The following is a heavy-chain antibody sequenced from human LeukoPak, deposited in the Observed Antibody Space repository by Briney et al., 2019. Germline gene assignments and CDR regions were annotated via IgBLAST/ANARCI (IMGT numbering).Heavy chain of an antibody. CDR2: MNPNSGNT. J-gene: IGHJ3*02. Sequence: AASVKVSCKASGGTFSSYAISWVRQAPGQGLEWMGWMNPNSGNTGYAQKFQGRVTITRNTSISTAYMELSSLRSEDTAVYYCATDAFDIWGQGTMVTVSS. CDR3: ATDAFDI. CDR1: GGTFSSYA. V-gene: IGHV1-8*03.